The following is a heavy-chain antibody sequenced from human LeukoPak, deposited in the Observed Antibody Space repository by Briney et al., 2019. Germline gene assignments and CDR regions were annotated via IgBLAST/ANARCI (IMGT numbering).Heavy chain of an antibody. D-gene: IGHD5-18*01. CDR2: IYYSGST. Sequence: PSQTLSLTCTVSGGSIISGHYYWTWIRQHPGKGLEWIGYIYYSGSTSHNPSLKSRVIISVDTSKNQFSLKLSSVTAADTAVYCCARGGYSYDHYFDYWGQGTLVTVSS. V-gene: IGHV4-31*03. J-gene: IGHJ4*02. CDR1: GGSIISGHYY. CDR3: ARGGYSYDHYFDY.